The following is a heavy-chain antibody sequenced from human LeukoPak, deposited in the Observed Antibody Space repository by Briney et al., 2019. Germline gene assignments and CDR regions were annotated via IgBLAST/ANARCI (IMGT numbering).Heavy chain of an antibody. CDR2: IKSKTDGGTT. Sequence: KPGGSLRLSCAASGFTFSDHYMDWVRQAPGKGLEWVGRIKSKTDGGTTDYAAPVKGRFTISRDDSKNTLYLQMNSLKTEDTAVYYCTTVLGPESRGNGSDVLLWFGELNGMDVWGQGTTVTVSS. J-gene: IGHJ6*02. V-gene: IGHV3-15*01. CDR3: TTVLGPESRGNGSDVLLWFGELNGMDV. D-gene: IGHD3-10*01. CDR1: GFTFSDHY.